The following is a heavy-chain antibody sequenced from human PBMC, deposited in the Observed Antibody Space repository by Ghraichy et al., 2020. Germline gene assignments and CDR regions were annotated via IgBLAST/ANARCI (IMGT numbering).Heavy chain of an antibody. CDR2: INSDGSST. D-gene: IGHD1-26*01. V-gene: IGHV3-74*01. Sequence: GGSLRLSCAASGFTFSSYWMHWVRQAPGKGLVWVSRINSDGSSTSYADSVKGRFTISRDNAKNTLYLQMNSLRAEDTAVYYCAREEESGSYYIYYYYYGMDVWGQGTTVTVSS. CDR1: GFTFSSYW. J-gene: IGHJ6*02. CDR3: AREEESGSYYIYYYYYGMDV.